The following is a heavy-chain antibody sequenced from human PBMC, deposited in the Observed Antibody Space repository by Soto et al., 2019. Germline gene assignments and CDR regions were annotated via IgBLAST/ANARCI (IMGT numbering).Heavy chain of an antibody. CDR1: GGSFSGYY. J-gene: IGHJ5*02. V-gene: IGHV4-34*01. D-gene: IGHD3-3*01. CDR3: ARGRPPRYYDFWSGYSMSWFDP. CDR2: INHSGST. Sequence: QVQLQQWGAGLLKPSETLSLTCAVYGGSFSGYYWSWIRQPPGKGLEWIGEINHSGSTNYNPSLKTRVTVTVDTSKNQFSLKMSSVPAADTAVYYCARGRPPRYYDFWSGYSMSWFDPWGQGTLVTVSS.